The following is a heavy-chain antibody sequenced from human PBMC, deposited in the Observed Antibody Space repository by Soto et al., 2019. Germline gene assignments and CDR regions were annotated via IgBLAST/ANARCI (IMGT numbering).Heavy chain of an antibody. D-gene: IGHD1-1*01. CDR2: LRSKSDGGTT. CDR3: IAGRIRAGAQPFDY. V-gene: IGHV3-15*07. CDR1: GFISGDTP. J-gene: IGHJ4*01. Sequence: EVQLVQSGGGLVKPGGSLGLSCAASGFISGDTPMNWVRQAPGQGLEWVGRLRSKSDGGTTDLAAAVRGRFTISRDASTNTLHLQMVSLKIEDTAVYYCIAGRIRAGAQPFDYWGQGTLVTVSS.